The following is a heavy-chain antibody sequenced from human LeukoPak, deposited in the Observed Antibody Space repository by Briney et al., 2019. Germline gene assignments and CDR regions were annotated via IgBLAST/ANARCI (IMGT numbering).Heavy chain of an antibody. J-gene: IGHJ4*02. Sequence: GGSLRLSCVASGFTFRSYGIHWVRQAPGKGLEWLAFIWYDEITKNYADSVKGRFTISRDNSKNTLYVQMNSLRPDDTAVYYCAKDSSDYYFDYWGQGTLVTVSS. CDR3: AKDSSDYYFDY. CDR2: IWYDEITK. CDR1: GFTFRSYG. D-gene: IGHD3-22*01. V-gene: IGHV3-30*02.